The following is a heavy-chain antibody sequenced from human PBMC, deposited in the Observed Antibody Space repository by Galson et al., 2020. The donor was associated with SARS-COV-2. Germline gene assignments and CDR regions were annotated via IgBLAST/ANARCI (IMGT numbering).Heavy chain of an antibody. J-gene: IGHJ3*02. Sequence: WVRQAPGKGLEWVAVIWYDGSNKYYADSVKGRFTISRDNSKNTLYLQINSLRAEDTAVYYCARGSSSHAFDIWGQGTMVTVSS. CDR3: ARGSSSHAFDI. D-gene: IGHD3-10*01. CDR2: IWYDGSNK. V-gene: IGHV3-33*01.